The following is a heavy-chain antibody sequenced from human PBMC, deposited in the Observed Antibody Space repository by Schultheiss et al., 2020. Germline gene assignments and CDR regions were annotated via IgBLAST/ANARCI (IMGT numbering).Heavy chain of an antibody. CDR2: IWYDGSNK. Sequence: GGSLRLSCAASGFTFSSYGMHWVRQAPGKGLEWVAVIWYDGSNKYYADSVKGRFTISRDNSKNTLYLQMNSLKTEDTAVYYCTTLFPSADGGPSFDYWGQGTLVTVSS. J-gene: IGHJ4*02. V-gene: IGHV3-33*08. CDR1: GFTFSSYG. CDR3: TTLFPSADGGPSFDY. D-gene: IGHD2-21*01.